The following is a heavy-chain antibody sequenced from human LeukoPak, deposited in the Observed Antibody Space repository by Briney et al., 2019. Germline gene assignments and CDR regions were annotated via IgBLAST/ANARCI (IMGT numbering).Heavy chain of an antibody. CDR3: ARETLAGFDY. CDR2: IYAGGTT. Sequence: PGGSLRLSCAASGSTVSSNYMSWVRQAPGKGLEWVSVIYAGGTTYYADSVKGRFTISRDNSKNTVYLQINSLSAEDTAIYYCARETLAGFDYWGQGTLVTVSS. D-gene: IGHD6-19*01. CDR1: GSTVSSNY. V-gene: IGHV3-53*01. J-gene: IGHJ4*02.